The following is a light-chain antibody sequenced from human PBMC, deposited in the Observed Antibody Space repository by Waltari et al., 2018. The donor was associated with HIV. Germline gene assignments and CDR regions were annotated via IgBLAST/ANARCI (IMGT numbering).Light chain of an antibody. CDR2: AAS. Sequence: DNVLTQSTGTLSLSPGERATLPCRASRSVSSNYLTWYQQRPGRAPRLLIYAASTRATAIPDRFSGSGSGTDFTLTISRLEPEDFAVYYCQQYGTSPYTFGQGTKVEI. CDR1: RSVSSNY. J-gene: IGKJ2*01. CDR3: QQYGTSPYT. V-gene: IGKV3-20*01.